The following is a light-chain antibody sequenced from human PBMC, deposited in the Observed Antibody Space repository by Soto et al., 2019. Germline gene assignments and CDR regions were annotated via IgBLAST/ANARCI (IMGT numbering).Light chain of an antibody. Sequence: EIVLTQSPATLSLSPGERATLSCRASQSVDSYLAWYQQKPGQAPRLLIFDASNRATGIPARFSGSGSGTDFTLTISSLEPGDFAVYYCQQHSNRLTFGRGTKVEIK. CDR1: QSVDSY. V-gene: IGKV3-11*01. J-gene: IGKJ4*01. CDR3: QQHSNRLT. CDR2: DAS.